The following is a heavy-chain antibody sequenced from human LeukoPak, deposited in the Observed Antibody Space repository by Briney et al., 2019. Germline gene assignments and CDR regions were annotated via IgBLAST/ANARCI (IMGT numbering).Heavy chain of an antibody. D-gene: IGHD3-10*01. CDR1: GYFISSGYC. CDR2: IYHSGTT. Sequence: PSETLSLTCTVSGYFISSGYCWGWIRQPPGKGLEWIGSIYHSGTTYYNPSLKSRVTISVDTSKNQFSLKLTSVTAADTAVYYCARDQDYYGSGSYWNYWGQGTLVTVSS. CDR3: ARDQDYYGSGSYWNY. J-gene: IGHJ4*02. V-gene: IGHV4-38-2*02.